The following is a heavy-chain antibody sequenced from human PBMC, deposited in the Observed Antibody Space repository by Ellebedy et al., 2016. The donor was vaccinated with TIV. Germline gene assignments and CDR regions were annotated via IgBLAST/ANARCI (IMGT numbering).Heavy chain of an antibody. CDR3: ARSRHYCSGGTCYPNWFDP. D-gene: IGHD2-15*01. V-gene: IGHV4-39*01. Sequence: MPSETLSLTCTVSGNSITSANFLWGWIRQPPGKGLEWIGSFYHSGTTHYNSSLKSRATTSEDTSKNQFSLRLTSVTAADTAVYYCARSRHYCSGGTCYPNWFDPWGQGTLVTVSS. CDR2: FYHSGTT. CDR1: GNSITSANFL. J-gene: IGHJ5*02.